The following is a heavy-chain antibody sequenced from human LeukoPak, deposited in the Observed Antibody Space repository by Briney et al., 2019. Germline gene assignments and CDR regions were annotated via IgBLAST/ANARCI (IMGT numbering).Heavy chain of an antibody. CDR2: IIAMFGTA. V-gene: IGHV1-69*06. CDR1: GGTFSSYA. Sequence: ASVKVSCKASGGTFSSYAISWVRQAPGQGLEWMGGIIAMFGTANYAQKFQGRVTITADKSSSTAYMELNSLRVDDTAVYYCERGPVTMVRGVIMSGWFDPWGQATLVTVYS. D-gene: IGHD3-10*01. J-gene: IGHJ5*02. CDR3: ERGPVTMVRGVIMSGWFDP.